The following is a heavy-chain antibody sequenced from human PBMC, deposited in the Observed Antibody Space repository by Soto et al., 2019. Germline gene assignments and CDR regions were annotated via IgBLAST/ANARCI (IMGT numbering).Heavy chain of an antibody. CDR1: GFTFSSYG. Sequence: GGSLRLSCAASGFTFSSYGMHWVRQAPGKGLEWVAVISYDGSNKYYADSVKGRFTISRDNSKNTLYLQMNSLRAEDTAVYYCTSEDIDYWGQGTLVTVSS. CDR2: ISYDGSNK. J-gene: IGHJ4*02. CDR3: TSEDIDY. V-gene: IGHV3-30*03.